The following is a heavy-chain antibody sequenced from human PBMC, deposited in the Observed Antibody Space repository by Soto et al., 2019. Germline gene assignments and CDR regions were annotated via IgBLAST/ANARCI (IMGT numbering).Heavy chain of an antibody. J-gene: IGHJ3*02. V-gene: IGHV1-18*01. CDR2: ISAYNGNT. CDR3: ATNGVYSGSYYAFDI. D-gene: IGHD1-26*01. Sequence: GASVKVSCKASGYTFTSYGISWVRQAPGQGLEWMGWISAYNGNTNYAQKLQGRVTMTTDTSTSTAYMELRSLRSDDTAVYYCATNGVYSGSYYAFDIWGQGTMVTVSS. CDR1: GYTFTSYG.